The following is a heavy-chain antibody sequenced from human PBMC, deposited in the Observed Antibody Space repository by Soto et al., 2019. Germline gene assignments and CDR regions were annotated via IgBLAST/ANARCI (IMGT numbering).Heavy chain of an antibody. V-gene: IGHV1-58*01. CDR1: GFTFSRSA. CDR2: IVAGSGNT. CDR3: AAVETPPGYYYGMDV. Sequence: QVQLVQSGPEVKRPGTSVKISCKASGFTFSRSAVQWVRQASGQRLEWIGWIVAGSGNTIYAQRFQQRLTITRDMSTSTAYMELSSLRSEDMAVYYCAAVETPPGYYYGMDVWGQGTTVTVSS. J-gene: IGHJ6*02. D-gene: IGHD2-15*01.